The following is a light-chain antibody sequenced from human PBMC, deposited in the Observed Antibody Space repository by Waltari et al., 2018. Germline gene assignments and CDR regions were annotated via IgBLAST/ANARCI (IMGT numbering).Light chain of an antibody. V-gene: IGLV2-14*01. Sequence: HSALPQPASVSGSPGQSITISCTGTSRDVGCYNYVSWYQQHPGKAPELLIFDVSNPPSGVSNRFAGSKSGKTAALTISGLQAEDESDYDCCSFTSGSTWVVGGGTKLTVL. CDR2: DVS. J-gene: IGLJ3*02. CDR3: CSFTSGSTWV. CDR1: SRDVGCYNY.